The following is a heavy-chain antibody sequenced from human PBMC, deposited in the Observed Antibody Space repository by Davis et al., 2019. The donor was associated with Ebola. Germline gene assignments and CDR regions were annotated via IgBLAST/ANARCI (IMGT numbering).Heavy chain of an antibody. CDR1: GGSFSGYY. Sequence: PSETLSLTCAVYGGSFSGYYWSWIRQPPGKGLEWIGEINHSGSTNYNPSLKSRVTISVDTSKNQFSLKLSSVTAADTAVYYCAKGSRRGLRLGELSLWDRLYYFDYWGQGTLVTVSS. D-gene: IGHD3-16*02. J-gene: IGHJ4*02. V-gene: IGHV4-34*01. CDR3: AKGSRRGLRLGELSLWDRLYYFDY. CDR2: INHSGST.